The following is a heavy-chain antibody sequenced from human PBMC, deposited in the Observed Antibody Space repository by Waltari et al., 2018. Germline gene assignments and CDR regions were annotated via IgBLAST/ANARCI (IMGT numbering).Heavy chain of an antibody. CDR2: ISYSGTT. CDR3: ATYIGASVGTASFDV. CDR1: GGSITSARHY. V-gene: IGHV4-39*01. J-gene: IGHJ3*01. D-gene: IGHD5-12*01. Sequence: QLPLQESGPGLVKPSETVSLTCSVSGGSITSARHYWGWIRQPPGQGLEWIGTISYSGTTYNSPSLQSRVTISRDTSKNQLSLKLDSVTASDTAVYYCATYIGASVGTASFDVWGQGTMVTVSS.